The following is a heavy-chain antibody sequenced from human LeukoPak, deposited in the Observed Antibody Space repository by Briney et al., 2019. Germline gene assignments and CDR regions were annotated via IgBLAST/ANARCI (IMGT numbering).Heavy chain of an antibody. CDR2: IWYDGSNK. D-gene: IGHD6-13*01. Sequence: GGSLRLSCAASGFTFSSYSMNWVRQAPGKGLEWVAVIWYDGSNKYYADSVKGRFTISRDNSKNTLYLQMNSLRAEDTAVYYCARDVQTPGYSSSWFDYYYGMDVWGQGTTVTVSS. CDR3: ARDVQTPGYSSSWFDYYYGMDV. V-gene: IGHV3-33*08. CDR1: GFTFSSYS. J-gene: IGHJ6*02.